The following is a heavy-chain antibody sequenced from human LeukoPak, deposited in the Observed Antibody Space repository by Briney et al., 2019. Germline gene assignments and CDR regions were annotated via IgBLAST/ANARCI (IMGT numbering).Heavy chain of an antibody. CDR2: INPSGGST. CDR3: ARDPLRGPSDRTGAFDI. D-gene: IGHD4-17*01. CDR1: GYTFTSYY. Sequence: ASMKVSCKASGYTFTSYYMHWVRQAPGQGLEWMGIINPSGGSTSYAQKFQGRVTMTRDMSTSTVYMELSSLRSEDTAVYYCARDPLRGPSDRTGAFDIWGQGTMVTVSS. J-gene: IGHJ3*02. V-gene: IGHV1-46*01.